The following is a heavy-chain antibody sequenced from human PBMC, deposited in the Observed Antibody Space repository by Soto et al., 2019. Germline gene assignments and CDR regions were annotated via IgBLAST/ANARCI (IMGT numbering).Heavy chain of an antibody. Sequence: QVQLVQSGPEVKNPGASVKVSCKASGYSFTSYGISWVRQAPGQGLEWMGWISGYNGQTNYAQRFRNRVTFTTDTSTNTAYMELRSRRTDATSIYYCARDGRKELWVDGLNAMDVWGQGTTVTASS. CDR3: ARDGRKELWVDGLNAMDV. J-gene: IGHJ6*02. CDR2: ISGYNGQT. CDR1: GYSFTSYG. D-gene: IGHD1-26*01. V-gene: IGHV1-18*01.